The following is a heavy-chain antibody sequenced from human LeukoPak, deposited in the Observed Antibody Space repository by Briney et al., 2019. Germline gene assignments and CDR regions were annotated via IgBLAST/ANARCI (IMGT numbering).Heavy chain of an antibody. J-gene: IGHJ6*03. CDR1: GFTFSSYS. V-gene: IGHV3-21*01. CDR2: ISSSSSYI. Sequence: GGSLRLSCAASGFTFSSYSMNWVRQAPGKGLEWVSSISSSSSYIYYADSVKGRFTISRDNAKNSLYLQMNSLRAEDTAVYYCARDYGGNSVYYYYMDVWGKVTTVTVSS. D-gene: IGHD4-23*01. CDR3: ARDYGGNSVYYYYMDV.